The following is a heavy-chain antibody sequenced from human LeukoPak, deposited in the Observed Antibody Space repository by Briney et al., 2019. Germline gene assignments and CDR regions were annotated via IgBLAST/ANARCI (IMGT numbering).Heavy chain of an antibody. J-gene: IGHJ4*02. CDR3: ARVQWMTAIVYYFDY. CDR1: GYTFTAYY. Sequence: ASVRVSCKASGYTFTAYYLHWVRQAPGQGLEWMGWINPNSGGTNYAQKFKGWVTLTRDTSINTTYMELSRLASDVTAVYFCARVQWMTAIVYYFDYWGQGTLITVSS. V-gene: IGHV1-2*04. CDR2: INPNSGGT. D-gene: IGHD2-21*02.